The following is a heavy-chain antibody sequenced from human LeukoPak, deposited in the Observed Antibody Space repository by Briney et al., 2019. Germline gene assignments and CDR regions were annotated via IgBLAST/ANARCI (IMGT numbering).Heavy chain of an antibody. D-gene: IGHD5-18*01. CDR2: ISSSGSTI. J-gene: IGHJ6*03. Sequence: PGGSLRLSCAASGFTFSDYYMSWIRQAPGKGLEWVSYISSSGSTIYYADSVKGRFTISRDNAKNSLYLQMNSLRAEDTAVYYCARDTASSLYYYYYYMDVWGKGTTVTVSS. CDR1: GFTFSDYY. CDR3: ARDTASSLYYYYYYMDV. V-gene: IGHV3-11*04.